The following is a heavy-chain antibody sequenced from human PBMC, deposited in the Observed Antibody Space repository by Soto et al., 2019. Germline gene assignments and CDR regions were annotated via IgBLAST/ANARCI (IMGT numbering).Heavy chain of an antibody. Sequence: QVQLVQSGAEVKKPGASVKVSCKASGYTFTSYGVSWVRQAPGQGLEWMGWISGYNGNTNYAQKRQGRVTRTTDTSTSTAYMELRSLRSDDTAVYYCARAGKYYYGSGRPYYSGMDVWGQGITVTVYS. CDR2: ISGYNGNT. D-gene: IGHD3-10*01. J-gene: IGHJ6*02. V-gene: IGHV1-18*04. CDR3: ARAGKYYYGSGRPYYSGMDV. CDR1: GYTFTSYG.